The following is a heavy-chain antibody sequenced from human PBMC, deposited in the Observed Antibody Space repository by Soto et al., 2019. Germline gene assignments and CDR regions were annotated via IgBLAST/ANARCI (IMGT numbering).Heavy chain of an antibody. CDR1: GYNFHSFV. D-gene: IGHD2-21*01. Sequence: QVQLVQSGAEVKKPGASVKVSCKASGYNFHSFVIHWMRQTPGQRFEWMGWVNTGSGNTKYSQNFQGRVTITSESPSNTVYMELIILRSEDTAVYYCARTFACCAANGDTPPHLINYCSQGTMVAVTS. CDR3: ARTFACCAANGDTPPHLINY. CDR2: VNTGSGNT. V-gene: IGHV1-3*04. J-gene: IGHJ4*02.